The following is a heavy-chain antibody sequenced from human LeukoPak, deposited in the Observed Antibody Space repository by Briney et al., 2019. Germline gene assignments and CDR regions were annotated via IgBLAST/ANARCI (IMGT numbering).Heavy chain of an antibody. CDR3: AKSRLVAVVAAYMGV. CDR2: ISYDGSNK. CDR1: GFTFSSYA. D-gene: IGHD2-15*01. Sequence: GGSLRLSCAASGFTFSSYAMHWVRQAPGKGLEWVTIISYDGSNKYYADSVKGRFTISRDNSKNTLYLQLDSLRPEDTAVYYCAKSRLVAVVAAYMGVWGKGTTVTVSS. J-gene: IGHJ6*04. V-gene: IGHV3-30*18.